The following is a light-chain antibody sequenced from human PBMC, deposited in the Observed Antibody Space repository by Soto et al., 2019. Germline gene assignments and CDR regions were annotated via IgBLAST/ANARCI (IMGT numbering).Light chain of an antibody. CDR2: AAS. CDR3: QQLDCYPAT. Sequence: DIQLTQSPSFLSASVGDRVTITCRASQGVNNYFAWYQQKPGKAPKLLIYAASTLQSGVPSRFSGSGSGTEFTLTISSLQPEDFATYYWQQLDCYPATFGQGTRLEIK. J-gene: IGKJ5*01. V-gene: IGKV1-9*01. CDR1: QGVNNY.